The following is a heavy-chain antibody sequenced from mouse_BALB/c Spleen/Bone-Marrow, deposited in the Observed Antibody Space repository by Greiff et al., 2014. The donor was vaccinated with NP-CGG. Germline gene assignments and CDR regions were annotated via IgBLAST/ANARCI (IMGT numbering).Heavy chain of an antibody. Sequence: EVQLQQSGAEIVKPGASVKSSCTTSGFNIEDSYIYWMKQRPEQGLEWIGRIDPANGNTKYDPKFQGKATITVDTSSATAYLQLSSLTSEDTAVYYCAGNYGSSLDYWGQGTTLTVSS. V-gene: IGHV14-3*02. CDR3: AGNYGSSLDY. D-gene: IGHD1-1*01. CDR1: GFNIEDSY. CDR2: IDPANGNT. J-gene: IGHJ2*01.